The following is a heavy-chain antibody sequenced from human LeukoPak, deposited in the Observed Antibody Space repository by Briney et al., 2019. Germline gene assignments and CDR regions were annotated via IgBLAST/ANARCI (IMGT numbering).Heavy chain of an antibody. CDR1: GYTFTSYG. CDR2: ISAYNGNT. D-gene: IGHD3-9*01. CDR3: ARAGGHYDILTGPRRSYYFDY. J-gene: IGHJ4*02. Sequence: ASVKVSCKASGYTFTSYGISWVRQAPGQGLEWMGWISAYNGNTNYAQKLQGRVTMTTDTSTSTAYMELRSLRSDDTAVYYCARAGGHYDILTGPRRSYYFDYWGQGTLVTVSS. V-gene: IGHV1-18*01.